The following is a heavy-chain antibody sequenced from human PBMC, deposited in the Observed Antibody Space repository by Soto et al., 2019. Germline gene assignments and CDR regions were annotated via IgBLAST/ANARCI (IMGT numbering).Heavy chain of an antibody. CDR2: IKQDGSEK. V-gene: IGHV3-7*01. CDR3: ARERIAARYYYYYYGMDV. D-gene: IGHD6-13*01. J-gene: IGHJ6*02. Sequence: PGGSLRLSCAASGFTFSSYWMSWVRQAPGKGLEWVANIKQDGSEKYYVDSVKGRFTISRDNAKNSLYLQMNSLRAEDTAVYYCARERIAARYYYYYYGMDVWGQGTTVT. CDR1: GFTFSSYW.